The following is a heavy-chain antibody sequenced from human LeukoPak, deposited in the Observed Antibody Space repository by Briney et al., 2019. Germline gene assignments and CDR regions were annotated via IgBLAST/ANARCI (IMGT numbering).Heavy chain of an antibody. J-gene: IGHJ4*02. CDR3: ARGGLRSDYYGSGSYHFDY. CDR2: MNPNGGNT. D-gene: IGHD3-10*01. Sequence: ASVKVSCKASGYTFTSYDINWVRQATGQGLEWMGWMNPNGGNTGYAQKFQGRVTMTRNTSISTAYMELSSLRSEDTAVYYCARGGLRSDYYGSGSYHFDYWGQGTLVTVSS. V-gene: IGHV1-8*01. CDR1: GYTFTSYD.